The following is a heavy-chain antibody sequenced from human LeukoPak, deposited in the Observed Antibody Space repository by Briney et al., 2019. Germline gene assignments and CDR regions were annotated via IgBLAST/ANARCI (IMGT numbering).Heavy chain of an antibody. J-gene: IGHJ4*02. D-gene: IGHD3-10*01. Sequence: SVKLSCNASGYTFTGYYMHCVRHAPGQVLEWMGWINPNSGGTNYAQKFQGRVTMTRDTSISTAYMELSRLRSDDTAVYYCAYYGSGSAEWGQGTLVTVSS. V-gene: IGHV1-2*02. CDR2: INPNSGGT. CDR1: GYTFTGYY. CDR3: AYYGSGSAE.